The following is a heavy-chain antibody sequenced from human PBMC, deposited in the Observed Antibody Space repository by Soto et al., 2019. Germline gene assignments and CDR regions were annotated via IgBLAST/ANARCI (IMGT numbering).Heavy chain of an antibody. Sequence: QVQLQESGPGLVKPSETLSLTCTVSGGSVSSGDYHWSWIRQPPGKGLEWIGYFYYSRSTYYNPSLKSRVTISVDTSMNQFSLKLSSVTPADTAVYYCARERDYSMGHYYYSGMDVWGQGTTVTVSS. CDR1: GGSVSSGDYH. J-gene: IGHJ6*02. CDR2: FYYSRST. CDR3: ARERDYSMGHYYYSGMDV. D-gene: IGHD4-4*01. V-gene: IGHV4-30-4*01.